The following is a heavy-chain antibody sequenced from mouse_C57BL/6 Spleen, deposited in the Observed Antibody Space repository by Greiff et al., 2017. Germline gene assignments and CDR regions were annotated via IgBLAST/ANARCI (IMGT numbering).Heavy chain of an antibody. CDR2: IYPGDGDT. CDR1: GYAFSSYW. D-gene: IGHD2-4*01. J-gene: IGHJ2*01. Sequence: VQLQQSGAELVKPGASVKISCKASGYAFSSYWMNWVKQRPGKGLEWIGQIYPGDGDTNYNGKFKGKATLTADKSSSTAYMQLSSLTSEDSAVYFCARSGDYDESDYWGQGTTLTVSS. CDR3: ARSGDYDESDY. V-gene: IGHV1-80*01.